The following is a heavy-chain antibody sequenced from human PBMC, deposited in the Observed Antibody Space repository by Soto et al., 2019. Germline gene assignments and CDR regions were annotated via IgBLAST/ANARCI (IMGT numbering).Heavy chain of an antibody. CDR1: GYTFTDNG. D-gene: IGHD3-10*01. Sequence: QVQLVQSGAEVKKPGASVKVSCKASGYTFTDNGVSGMRQAPGQGLEWMGWINPNNGNTKYAQNFQGRVTMTTHTSTSTAYVELRSLRSDDTAMYYCAISSISGIFYYYYWGQGTLVTGSS. J-gene: IGHJ4*02. V-gene: IGHV1-18*01. CDR2: INPNNGNT. CDR3: AISSISGIFYYYY.